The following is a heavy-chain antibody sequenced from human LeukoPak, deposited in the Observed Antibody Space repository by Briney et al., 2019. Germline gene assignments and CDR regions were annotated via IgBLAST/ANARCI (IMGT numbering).Heavy chain of an antibody. D-gene: IGHD6-13*01. CDR3: AKSDPFIEGAGMFDY. CDR2: VSKRGGST. J-gene: IGHJ4*02. Sequence: GGSLRLSCAASGFTFSSYAMSWVRQAPGKGLEWVSAVSKRGGSTYYADSVQGRFTISRDNAKNTLYLQVNRLRAEDTAIYYCAKSDPFIEGAGMFDYWGRGTLVTVSS. CDR1: GFTFSSYA. V-gene: IGHV3-23*01.